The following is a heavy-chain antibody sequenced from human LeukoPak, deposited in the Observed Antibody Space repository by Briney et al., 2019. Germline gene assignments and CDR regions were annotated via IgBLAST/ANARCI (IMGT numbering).Heavy chain of an antibody. Sequence: ASVKVSCKASGYTFTSYAMNWVRQAPGQGLEWMGWINPNSGGTNYAQKFQGRVTMTRDTSISTAYMELSRLRSDDTAVYYCARDRDWNYVYWGQGTLVTVSS. CDR2: INPNSGGT. CDR1: GYTFTSYA. V-gene: IGHV1-2*02. J-gene: IGHJ4*02. D-gene: IGHD1-7*01. CDR3: ARDRDWNYVY.